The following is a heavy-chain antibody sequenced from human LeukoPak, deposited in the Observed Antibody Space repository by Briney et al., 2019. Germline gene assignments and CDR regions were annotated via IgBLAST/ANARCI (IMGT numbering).Heavy chain of an antibody. Sequence: PGRCLSLSCAASGFSFSSYGMDWVRPAPGEGLEWVAFIRYDGSNKYYADSVEGRFTISRDTSKSTLYLQMNSLRAEDTAVYYCAKVGDQIVVVPAAPHDYWGQGTLVTVSS. J-gene: IGHJ4*02. CDR3: AKVGDQIVVVPAAPHDY. CDR2: IRYDGSNK. D-gene: IGHD2-2*01. CDR1: GFSFSSYG. V-gene: IGHV3-30*02.